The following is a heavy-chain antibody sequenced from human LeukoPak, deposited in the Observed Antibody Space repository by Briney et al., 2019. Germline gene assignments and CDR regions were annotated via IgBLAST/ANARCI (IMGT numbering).Heavy chain of an antibody. CDR1: GGSFSGYY. CDR3: ARLVRSSSWYGGFDY. Sequence: SETLSLTCAVYGGSFSGYYWSWIRQPPGKGLEWTGEINHSGSTNYNPSLKSRVTISVDTSKNQFSLKLSSVTAADTAVYYCARLVRSSSWYGGFDYWGQGTLVTVSS. V-gene: IGHV4-34*01. D-gene: IGHD6-13*01. CDR2: INHSGST. J-gene: IGHJ4*02.